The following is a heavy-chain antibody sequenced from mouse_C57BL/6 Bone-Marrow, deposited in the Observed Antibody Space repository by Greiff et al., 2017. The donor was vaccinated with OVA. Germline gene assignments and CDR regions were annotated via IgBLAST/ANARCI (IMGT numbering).Heavy chain of an antibody. Sequence: QVQLQQSGAELVKPGASVKISCKASGYAFSSYWMNWVKQRPGKGLEWIGQIYPGDGDTNSNGKFKGKATLTADKSSSTAYMQLSSLTSEDAAVYFCAREDSSGPAWFAYWGQGTLVTVSA. V-gene: IGHV1-80*01. J-gene: IGHJ3*01. CDR1: GYAFSSYW. D-gene: IGHD3-2*02. CDR2: IYPGDGDT. CDR3: AREDSSGPAWFAY.